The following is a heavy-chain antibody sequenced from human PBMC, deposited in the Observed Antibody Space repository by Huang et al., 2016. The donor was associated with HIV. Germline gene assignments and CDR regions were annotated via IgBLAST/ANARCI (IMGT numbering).Heavy chain of an antibody. CDR3: AREIMISFGGPFDP. J-gene: IGHJ5*02. D-gene: IGHD3-16*01. Sequence: QVHLQQWGAGLLKPSETLSLTCAVYGGSFSGYYWNWIRQSPGKGLEWIGQIKHGGITNYNPSLESRVTMSLDPSKKQFSLKLSSVSVADSAVYYCAREIMISFGGPFDPWGQGTLVIVSS. V-gene: IGHV4-34*01. CDR1: GGSFSGYY. CDR2: IKHGGIT.